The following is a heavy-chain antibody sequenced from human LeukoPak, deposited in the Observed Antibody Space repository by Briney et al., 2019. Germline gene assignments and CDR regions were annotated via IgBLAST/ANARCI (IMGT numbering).Heavy chain of an antibody. CDR2: IYSGGST. CDR3: ARAGSHWHYVY. CDR1: GFTVSSNY. V-gene: IGHV3-53*01. D-gene: IGHD3-10*01. Sequence: GGSLRLSCAASGFTVSSNYMTWVRQAPGKGLEWVSVIYSGGSTYYADSVKGRFTISRDNSKNTLYLQMNSLRAEDTAVYYCARAGSHWHYVYWGQGTVVTVSS. J-gene: IGHJ4*02.